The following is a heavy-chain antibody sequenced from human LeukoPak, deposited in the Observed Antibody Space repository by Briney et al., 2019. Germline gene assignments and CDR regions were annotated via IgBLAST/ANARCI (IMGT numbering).Heavy chain of an antibody. CDR2: SYSDGSST. V-gene: IGHV3-74*01. CDR1: GFTFSSYW. D-gene: IGHD2-15*01. CDR3: ARGEYCSGGGCYSAAFDI. Sequence: GGSLRLSCAASGFTFSSYWMHWVRQAPGKGLVWVSRSYSDGSSTNYADSVKGRFTISRDNAKNTLYLQMNSLRAEDTAVYYCARGEYCSGGGCYSAAFDIWGQGTMVTVSS. J-gene: IGHJ3*02.